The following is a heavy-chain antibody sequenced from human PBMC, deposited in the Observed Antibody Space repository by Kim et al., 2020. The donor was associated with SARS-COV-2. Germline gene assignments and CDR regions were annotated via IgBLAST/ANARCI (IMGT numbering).Heavy chain of an antibody. CDR1: GFTFSNYN. Sequence: GGSLRLSCAASGFTFSNYNMNWVRQAPGKGLEWVSYISSGSGTIYYADSVKGRFTISRDNAKNSLFLQMNSLRSEDTAVYYCAREGTSTFWYFDLWGRGTLVTVSS. CDR2: ISSGSGTI. V-gene: IGHV3-48*01. J-gene: IGHJ2*01. CDR3: AREGTSTFWYFDL. D-gene: IGHD1-7*01.